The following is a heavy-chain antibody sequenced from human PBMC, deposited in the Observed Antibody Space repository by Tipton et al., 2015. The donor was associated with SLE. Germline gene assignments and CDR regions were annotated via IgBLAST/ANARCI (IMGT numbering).Heavy chain of an antibody. CDR2: IYTSAST. Sequence: TLSLTCTVSGGSISGYYWSWVRQPAGKGLEWIGRIYTSASTIYNPSLKSRVTLSSDTPKNQFSLRVRSVTAADTAVYYCAREVEGYSSAWFKGFFDVWGQGALVSVSS. CDR3: AREVEGYSSAWFKGFFDV. J-gene: IGHJ1*01. D-gene: IGHD6-13*01. CDR1: GGSISGYY. V-gene: IGHV4-4*07.